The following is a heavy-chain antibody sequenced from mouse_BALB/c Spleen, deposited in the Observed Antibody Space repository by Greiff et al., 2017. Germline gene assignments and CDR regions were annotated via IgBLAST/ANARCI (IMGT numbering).Heavy chain of an antibody. CDR2: INPSSGYT. V-gene: IGHV1-4*01. Sequence: QVQLQQSGAELARPGASVMMSCKASGYTFTSYTMHWVKQRPRQGLEWIGYINPSSGYTNYNQNFKDKATLTADKSSSTAYMQLSSLTSEDSAVYYCARTPIYYDYGGYAMDYWGQGTSVTVSS. CDR3: ARTPIYYDYGGYAMDY. CDR1: GYTFTSYT. D-gene: IGHD2-4*01. J-gene: IGHJ4*01.